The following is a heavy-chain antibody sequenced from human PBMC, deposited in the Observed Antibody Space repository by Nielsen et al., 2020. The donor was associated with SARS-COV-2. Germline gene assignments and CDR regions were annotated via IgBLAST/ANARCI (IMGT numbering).Heavy chain of an antibody. V-gene: IGHV4-39*07. Sequence: SETLSLTCTVSGGSISSSSYYWGWIRQPPGKGLEWIGSIYYSGSTYYNPSLKSRVTISVDTSKNQFSLKLSSVTAADTAVYYCARGADYVKRWFDPWGQGTLVTVSS. D-gene: IGHD3-16*01. J-gene: IGHJ5*02. CDR1: GGSISSSSYY. CDR3: ARGADYVKRWFDP. CDR2: IYYSGST.